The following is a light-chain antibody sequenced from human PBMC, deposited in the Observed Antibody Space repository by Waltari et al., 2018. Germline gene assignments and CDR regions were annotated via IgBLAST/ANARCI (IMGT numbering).Light chain of an antibody. CDR1: SSNIGRNS. CDR3: AAWDDSLNAWI. Sequence: QSLLTQPPSIPGAPGQRVTISCSGGSSNIGRNSVNWYEQVPGTAPKLLIFRSDQRPSGVSDRFSGSKSGTSASLTITGLLSADEADYICAAWDDSLNAWIFGGGTRLTVL. J-gene: IGLJ3*02. CDR2: RSD. V-gene: IGLV1-44*01.